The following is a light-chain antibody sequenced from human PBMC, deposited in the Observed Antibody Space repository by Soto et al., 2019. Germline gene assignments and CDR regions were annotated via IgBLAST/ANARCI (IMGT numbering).Light chain of an antibody. CDR1: QSVSSSY. CDR2: DAS. V-gene: IGKV3D-20*01. J-gene: IGKJ5*01. CDR3: QYYGSSIT. Sequence: EIVLTQSPATLSLSPGEGATLSCGASQSVSSSYLAWYQQKPGLAPRLVIYDASNRATGIPDRFSGSGSRTDFTLTISRLEPEDFAVYYCQYYGSSITFGQGTRLEIK.